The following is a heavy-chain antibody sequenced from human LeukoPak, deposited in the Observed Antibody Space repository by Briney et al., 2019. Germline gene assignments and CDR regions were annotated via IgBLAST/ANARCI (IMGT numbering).Heavy chain of an antibody. CDR1: GFTFSSYG. Sequence: PGGSLRLSCAASGFTFSSYGMHWVRQAPGKGLEWVAFIRHDGSNKYYADSVKGRFTISRDNSKNTLYLQMNSLRAEDTAVYYCAKVSSYGDYRDDAFDIWGQGTMVTVSS. D-gene: IGHD4-17*01. V-gene: IGHV3-30*02. J-gene: IGHJ3*02. CDR2: IRHDGSNK. CDR3: AKVSSYGDYRDDAFDI.